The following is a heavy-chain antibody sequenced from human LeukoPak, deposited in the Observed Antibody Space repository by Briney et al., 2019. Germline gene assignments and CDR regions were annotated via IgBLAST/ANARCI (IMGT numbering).Heavy chain of an antibody. V-gene: IGHV1-2*02. D-gene: IGHD7-27*01. CDR2: INPNSGGT. Sequence: ASVKVSCKASGYTFTGYYMHWVRQAPGQGLEWMGWINPNSGGTNHAQKFQGRVTMTRDTSISTAYMELSRLGSDDTAVYYCARGPLGYYCYGMDVWGQGTTVTVSS. CDR3: ARGPLGYYCYGMDV. J-gene: IGHJ6*02. CDR1: GYTFTGYY.